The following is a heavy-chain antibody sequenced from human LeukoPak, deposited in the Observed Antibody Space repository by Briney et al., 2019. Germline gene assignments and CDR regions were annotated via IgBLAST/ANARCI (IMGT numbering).Heavy chain of an antibody. CDR1: GGSISSYY. D-gene: IGHD6-19*01. CDR2: IYTSGST. V-gene: IGHV4-4*07. CDR3: AREREWLDPFDY. Sequence: SETLSLTCTVSGGSISSYYWSWIRQPAGEGLEWIGRIYTSGSTNYNPSLKSRVTMSVDTSKNQFSLKLSSVTAADTAVYYCAREREWLDPFDYWGQGTLVTVSS. J-gene: IGHJ4*02.